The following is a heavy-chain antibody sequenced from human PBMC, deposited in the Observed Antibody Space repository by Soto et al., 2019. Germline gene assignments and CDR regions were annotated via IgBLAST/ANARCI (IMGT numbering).Heavy chain of an antibody. V-gene: IGHV4-59*01. CDR2: IYYSGST. CDR1: GGSISSYY. CDR3: AREGTYYYGSGVSNWFDP. Sequence: PSETLSLTCTVSGGSISSYYWSWIRQPPGKGLEWIGYIYYSGSTNYNPSLKSRVTISVDTSKNQFSLKLSSVTAADTAVYYCAREGTYYYGSGVSNWFDPWGQGTLVTVS. J-gene: IGHJ5*02. D-gene: IGHD3-10*01.